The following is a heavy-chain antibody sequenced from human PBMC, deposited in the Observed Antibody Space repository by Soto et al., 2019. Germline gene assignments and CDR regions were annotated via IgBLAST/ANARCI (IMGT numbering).Heavy chain of an antibody. J-gene: IGHJ4*02. D-gene: IGHD6-19*01. CDR1: GYTFTDYY. CDR2: INPNSGGT. CDR3: AKGGRQWLVTSDFNY. V-gene: IGHV1-2*02. Sequence: GASVKVSCKASGYTFTDYYIHWVRQAPGQGLEWMAWINPNSGGTNYADSVKGRFTISRDSSKNTVSLEMTSLRAEDTAVYYCAKGGRQWLVTSDFNYWGQGALVTVSS.